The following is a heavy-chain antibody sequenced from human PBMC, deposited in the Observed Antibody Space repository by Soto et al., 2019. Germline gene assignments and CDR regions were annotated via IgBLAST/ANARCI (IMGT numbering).Heavy chain of an antibody. J-gene: IGHJ4*02. Sequence: QVQLVESGGGVVQPGRSLRLSCAASEFTFSTYGMHWVRQAPGKGLEWVAVISYDGSNKYYADSVKGRFTISRDNSKNTLYLQMNSLRAEDTAVYYCAKAVTDYWGQGTLVTVSS. V-gene: IGHV3-30*18. CDR3: AKAVTDY. D-gene: IGHD4-4*01. CDR2: ISYDGSNK. CDR1: EFTFSTYG.